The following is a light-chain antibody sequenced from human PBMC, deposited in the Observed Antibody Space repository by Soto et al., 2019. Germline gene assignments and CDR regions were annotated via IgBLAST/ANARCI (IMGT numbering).Light chain of an antibody. CDR2: GAS. CDR1: QSVSRN. V-gene: IGKV3-15*01. J-gene: IGKJ1*01. CDR3: HHYNNLPST. Sequence: EMVMTQSPATLSVSPGERATLSCRASQSVSRNLAWYQQKPGQTPRLLIYGASTRVTGIPARFCGSGSGTDLTLTISRLRSEDFAFYYCHHYNNLPSTFGRGTKVEIK.